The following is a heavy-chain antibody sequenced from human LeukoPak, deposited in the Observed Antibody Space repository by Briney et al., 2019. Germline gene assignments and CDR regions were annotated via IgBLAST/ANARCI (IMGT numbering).Heavy chain of an antibody. J-gene: IGHJ5*02. V-gene: IGHV1-3*01. CDR2: INAGRGKT. Sequence: ASVKVSCKASGYTFTRYTIHWVRQAPGQRLEWMGWINAGRGKTQYSQNFQGRVTITADKSTSTAYMELSSLRSEDTAVYYCAGDYYDSSGYYHPRPNWFDPWGQGTLVTVSS. CDR1: GYTFTRYT. CDR3: AGDYYDSSGYYHPRPNWFDP. D-gene: IGHD3-22*01.